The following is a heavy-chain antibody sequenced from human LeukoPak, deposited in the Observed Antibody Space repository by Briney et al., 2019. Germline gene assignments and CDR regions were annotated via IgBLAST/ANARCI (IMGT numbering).Heavy chain of an antibody. Sequence: SETLSLTCTVSGGSISSYYWSWIRQPPGKGLEWIGYIYYSGSTNYNPSLKSRVTISVDTSKNQFSLKLSSVTAADTAVYYCASSYLHYNWNDEVRFGYWGQGTLVTVSS. CDR1: GGSISSYY. CDR2: IYYSGST. J-gene: IGHJ4*02. V-gene: IGHV4-59*08. CDR3: ASSYLHYNWNDEVRFGY. D-gene: IGHD1-1*01.